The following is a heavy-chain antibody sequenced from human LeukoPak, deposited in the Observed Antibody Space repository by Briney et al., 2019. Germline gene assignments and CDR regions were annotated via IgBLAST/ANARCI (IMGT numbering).Heavy chain of an antibody. CDR1: GFTFDDYA. Sequence: GGSLRLSCGASGFTFDDYAMHWVRQAPGKGLQWISSINWVGDTSSYADSVKGRFTVSRDNTKGSLYLQMHSLRSEDTALYYCAKDRQYGDYGGGDFFDSWGQGTLVTVSS. D-gene: IGHD4-17*01. CDR3: AKDRQYGDYGGGDFFDS. CDR2: INWVGDTS. J-gene: IGHJ4*02. V-gene: IGHV3-43D*03.